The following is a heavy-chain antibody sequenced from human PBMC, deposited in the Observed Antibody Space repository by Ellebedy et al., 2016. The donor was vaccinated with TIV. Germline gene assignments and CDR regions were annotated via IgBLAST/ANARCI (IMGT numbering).Heavy chain of an antibody. CDR1: GGYLRTYY. Sequence: SETLSLXXNVSGGYLRTYYWGWIRQPPGQRLEWIGSIHYSGSTYCNPSLKSRVTISVDTSENQFSLKLSSVTAADTAVYYCANFGRQLTYWYFDLWGRGTLVTVSS. CDR2: IHYSGST. J-gene: IGHJ2*01. D-gene: IGHD2-2*01. V-gene: IGHV4-39*01. CDR3: ANFGRQLTYWYFDL.